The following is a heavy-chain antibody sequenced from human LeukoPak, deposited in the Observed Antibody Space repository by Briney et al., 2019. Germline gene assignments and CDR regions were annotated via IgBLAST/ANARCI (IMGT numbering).Heavy chain of an antibody. V-gene: IGHV3-11*01. D-gene: IGHD5-18*01. CDR1: GFDFTNYC. J-gene: IGHJ4*02. Sequence: GGSLRLSCTTSGFDFTNYCMTWVRQAPGKGLEWVSYISSSGSTIYYADSVKGRFTISRDNAKNSLYLQMNSLRAEDTAVYYCARVRYSYGHYYFDYWGQGTLVTVSS. CDR2: ISSSGSTI. CDR3: ARVRYSYGHYYFDY.